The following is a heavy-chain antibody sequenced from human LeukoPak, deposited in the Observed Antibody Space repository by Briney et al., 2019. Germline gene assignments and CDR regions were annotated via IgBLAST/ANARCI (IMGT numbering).Heavy chain of an antibody. CDR3: ARSPGYVGDFDY. CDR1: GGSISSGGYY. D-gene: IGHD5-12*01. CDR2: IYYSGST. V-gene: IGHV4-31*03. Sequence: SETLSLTCTVSGGSISSGGYYWSWIRQHPGKGLEWIGYIYYSGSTYYNPSLKSRVTISVDTSKNQFSLKLSSVTAADTAVYYCARSPGYVGDFDYWGQGTLVTVSS. J-gene: IGHJ4*02.